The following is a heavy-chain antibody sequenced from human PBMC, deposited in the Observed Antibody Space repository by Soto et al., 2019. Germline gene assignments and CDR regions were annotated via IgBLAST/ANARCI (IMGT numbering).Heavy chain of an antibody. Sequence: GGSLRLSCAASGFIFIDHYMDWVRQAPGKGLEWVARIRDKANSYTTEYAASVKGRFTISRDDSKNSLYLQMNSLKTDDTAVNHCTRGSSAITGIRYYYGLDVWGQGTTVTVSS. J-gene: IGHJ6*02. CDR2: IRDKANSYTT. D-gene: IGHD1-20*01. CDR3: TRGSSAITGIRYYYGLDV. V-gene: IGHV3-72*01. CDR1: GFIFIDHY.